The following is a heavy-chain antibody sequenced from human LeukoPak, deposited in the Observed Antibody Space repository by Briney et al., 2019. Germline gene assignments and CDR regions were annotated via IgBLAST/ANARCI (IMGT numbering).Heavy chain of an antibody. CDR1: GYTFTSYG. CDR3: ARDQCSGGSCYSADFDY. Sequence: ASVKVSCKASGYTFTSYGISWVRQAPGQGLEWMGWISAYSDDTNYAQKVQGRLTMTTDTSTSTAYMELRSLRSEDTAVYYCARDQCSGGSCYSADFDYWGQGTLVTVSS. V-gene: IGHV1-18*01. D-gene: IGHD2-15*01. CDR2: ISAYSDDT. J-gene: IGHJ4*02.